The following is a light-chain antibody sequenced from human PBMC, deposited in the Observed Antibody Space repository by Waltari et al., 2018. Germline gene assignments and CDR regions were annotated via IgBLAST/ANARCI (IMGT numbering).Light chain of an antibody. CDR3: QHYVRLPVT. Sequence: EIVLTQSPGTLSLSPGERATLSCSASQSVGRSLAWYQQKPGQAPRLLIDGASRRATGVPDRFSGSGSGTDFSLTISRLEPEDFAVYYCQHYVRLPVTFGQGTKVEIK. J-gene: IGKJ1*01. CDR2: GAS. V-gene: IGKV3-20*01. CDR1: QSVGRS.